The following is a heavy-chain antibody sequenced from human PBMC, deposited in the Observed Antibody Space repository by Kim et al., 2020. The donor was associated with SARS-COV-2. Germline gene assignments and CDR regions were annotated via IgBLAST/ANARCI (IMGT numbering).Heavy chain of an antibody. D-gene: IGHD2-15*01. J-gene: IGHJ4*02. CDR1: GYVFTGYY. V-gene: IGHV1-2*06. CDR2: VNPSSGGT. Sequence: ASVKVSCKASGYVFTGYYIHWVRQAPGQGLEWVGRVNPSSGGTNYAQNFRGRVTMTRDTSISTAYMELSRLKSDDTAMYFCAREEAVADFDYWGQGTLVTVSS. CDR3: AREEAVADFDY.